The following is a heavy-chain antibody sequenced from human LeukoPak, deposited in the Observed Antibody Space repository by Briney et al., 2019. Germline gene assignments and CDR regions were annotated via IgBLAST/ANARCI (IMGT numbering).Heavy chain of an antibody. CDR2: ISGSGGSI. D-gene: IGHD3-9*01. Sequence: GGSLRLSCAASGFIFSSSVMSWVRQAPGKGLEWVSSISGSGGSIDYADNVKGRFTISRDNSKNTLYLQMNSLRVDDTAVYYCAKGLRYFDWLLGYFDYWGQGTLVSVS. V-gene: IGHV3-23*01. J-gene: IGHJ4*02. CDR3: AKGLRYFDWLLGYFDY. CDR1: GFIFSSSV.